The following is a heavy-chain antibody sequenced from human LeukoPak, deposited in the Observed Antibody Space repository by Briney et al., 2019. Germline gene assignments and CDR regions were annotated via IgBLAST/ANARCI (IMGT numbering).Heavy chain of an antibody. CDR2: ISGSGDST. D-gene: IGHD5-12*01. V-gene: IGHV3-23*01. CDR1: GFTFSSYA. J-gene: IGHJ6*03. Sequence: GGSLRLSCAASGFTFSSYAMSWVRQAPGKGLEWVSAISGSGDSTYYADSVKGRFTISRDNSKNTLYLQMNSLRAEDTAVYYCAKSHRGYAPRRTYYYCMDVWGKGTTVTVSS. CDR3: AKSHRGYAPRRTYYYCMDV.